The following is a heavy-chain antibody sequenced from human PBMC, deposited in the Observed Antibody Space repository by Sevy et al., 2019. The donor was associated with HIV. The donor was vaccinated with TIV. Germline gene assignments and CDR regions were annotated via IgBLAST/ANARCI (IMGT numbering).Heavy chain of an antibody. V-gene: IGHV3-15*07. J-gene: IGHJ6*02. D-gene: IGHD6-13*01. CDR3: TTGEDVYSSSWHPHYSYGMDV. Sequence: GGSLRLSCAASGFTFSNTWMNWVRQAPGKGLEWVGRIKSKTDGGTTDYAAPVKGRFTISRDVSKNTLYLQMNSLKTEDTAVYYCTTGEDVYSSSWHPHYSYGMDVWGQGTTVTVSS. CDR2: IKSKTDGGTT. CDR1: GFTFSNTW.